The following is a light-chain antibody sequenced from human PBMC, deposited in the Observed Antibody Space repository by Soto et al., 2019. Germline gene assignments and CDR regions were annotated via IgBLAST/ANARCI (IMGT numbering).Light chain of an antibody. CDR1: QLIRSD. Sequence: IQMTQSPSSLSASVGERVTITCRASQLIRSDLGWYQQKPGEVPRLLIHSASTLQIGVPSRFSGSASGTDFTLTISSLQPEDSATYYCLQDYNYPQTFGQGTKVEIK. V-gene: IGKV1-6*01. CDR2: SAS. CDR3: LQDYNYPQT. J-gene: IGKJ1*01.